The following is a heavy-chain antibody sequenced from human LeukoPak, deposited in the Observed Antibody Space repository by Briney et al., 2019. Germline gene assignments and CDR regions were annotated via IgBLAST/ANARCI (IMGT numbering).Heavy chain of an antibody. V-gene: IGHV1-46*01. CDR3: AREGAAEAKNFDY. CDR1: GYTFTNYY. Sequence: ASVKVSCKASGYTFTNYYIHWMRQAPGQGLEWVGIINLNAVTTRYAQKFQGRITVTRDTSTSTVYMELSSLRSEDTAVCFCAREGAAEAKNFDYWGQGTLVIVS. CDR2: INLNAVTT. J-gene: IGHJ4*02. D-gene: IGHD6-25*01.